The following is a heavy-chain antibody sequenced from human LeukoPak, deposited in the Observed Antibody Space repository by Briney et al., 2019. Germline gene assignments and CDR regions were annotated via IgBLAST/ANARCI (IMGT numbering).Heavy chain of an antibody. CDR1: GFTFDDYA. CDR2: ISWNSGSI. CDR3: AREDGGWSVDY. Sequence: GGSLRLSCAASGFTFDDYAMHWVRQAPGKGLEWVSGISWNSGSIGYADSVKGRFTISRDNAKNSLYLQMNSLRAEDTAVYYCAREDGGWSVDYWGQGTLVTVSS. V-gene: IGHV3-9*01. J-gene: IGHJ4*02. D-gene: IGHD2-15*01.